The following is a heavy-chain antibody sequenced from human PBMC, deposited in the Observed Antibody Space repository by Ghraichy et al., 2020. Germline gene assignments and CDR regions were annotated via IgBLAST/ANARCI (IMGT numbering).Heavy chain of an antibody. CDR1: GGSISSYY. V-gene: IGHV4-4*09. Sequence: SETLSLTCTVSGGSISSYYWSWIRQPPGKGLEWIGYIYTSGSTNYNPSLKSRVTISVDTSKNQFSLKLSSVTAADTAVYYCARHGGFETWGIQLWSAPTGYYGMDVWGQGTTVTVSS. J-gene: IGHJ6*02. D-gene: IGHD5-18*01. CDR3: ARHGGFETWGIQLWSAPTGYYGMDV. CDR2: IYTSGST.